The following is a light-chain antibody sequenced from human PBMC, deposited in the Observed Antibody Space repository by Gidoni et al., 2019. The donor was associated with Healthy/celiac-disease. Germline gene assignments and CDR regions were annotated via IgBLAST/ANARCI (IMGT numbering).Light chain of an antibody. CDR1: QDIRNH. Sequence: DIQMTQSPSSLSASVGDRVTITCQASQDIRNHLNWYQQKPGKAPKLLIYDASNLETGVPSRFSGSGSGTDFTFTISSLQPEDIATYYCQQYDNLPSFXGXTKVEIK. CDR2: DAS. CDR3: QQYDNLPS. V-gene: IGKV1-33*01. J-gene: IGKJ4*01.